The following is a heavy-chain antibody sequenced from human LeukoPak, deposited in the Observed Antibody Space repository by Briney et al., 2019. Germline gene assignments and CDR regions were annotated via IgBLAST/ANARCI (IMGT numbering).Heavy chain of an antibody. Sequence: ASVKVSCKASGGTFSNYAVSWVRQAPGQGLEWLGGIIPMFGSGKYPQKIQGRVTITTDEPTTTVYMELVSLTSEDTAVYYCVRRQALRGRHRAFDPWGQGTLVTVTS. CDR2: IIPMFGSG. V-gene: IGHV1-69*05. J-gene: IGHJ5*02. D-gene: IGHD3-10*01. CDR1: GGTFSNYA. CDR3: VRRQALRGRHRAFDP.